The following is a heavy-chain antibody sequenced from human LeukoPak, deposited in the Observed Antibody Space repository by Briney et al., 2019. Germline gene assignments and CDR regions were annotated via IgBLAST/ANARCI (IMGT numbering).Heavy chain of an antibody. V-gene: IGHV4-38-2*01. CDR1: GYSISSGYY. J-gene: IGHJ3*02. Sequence: SETLSLTCAVSGYSISSGYYWGWIRQPPGKGLEWIGYIYHSGSTYYNPSLKSRVTISVDRSKNQFSLKLSSVTAADTAVYYCAGGEYYDILTGYYPIDIWGQGTMVTVSS. CDR3: AGGEYYDILTGYYPIDI. CDR2: IYHSGST. D-gene: IGHD3-9*01.